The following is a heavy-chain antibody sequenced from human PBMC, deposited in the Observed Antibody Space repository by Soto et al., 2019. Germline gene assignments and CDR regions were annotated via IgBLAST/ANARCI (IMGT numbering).Heavy chain of an antibody. V-gene: IGHV3-74*01. CDR1: GFSFDSYW. Sequence: EVQLVESGGGLVQPGGSLRLSCAASGFSFDSYWMHWVRQAPGQGPVWVSRIDYDGTTTNYADSVKGRFTISRDTAKNTLYLQMTSLRPEDTAVYYCARGPRASSGGTGAYWGQGTLVTVSS. D-gene: IGHD2-2*01. CDR2: IDYDGTTT. CDR3: ARGPRASSGGTGAY. J-gene: IGHJ1*01.